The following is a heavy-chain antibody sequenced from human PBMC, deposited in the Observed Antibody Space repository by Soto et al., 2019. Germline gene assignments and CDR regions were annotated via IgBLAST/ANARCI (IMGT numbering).Heavy chain of an antibody. CDR2: INHSGST. V-gene: IGHV4-34*01. Sequence: ASETLSLTCAVYGGSFSGYYWSWIRQPPGKGLEWIGEINHSGSTNYNPSLKSRVTTSVDTSKNQFSLKLSSVTAADTAVYYCARSDIVVVPAAIGAFDYWGQGTLVTVSS. J-gene: IGHJ4*02. CDR3: ARSDIVVVPAAIGAFDY. D-gene: IGHD2-2*02. CDR1: GGSFSGYY.